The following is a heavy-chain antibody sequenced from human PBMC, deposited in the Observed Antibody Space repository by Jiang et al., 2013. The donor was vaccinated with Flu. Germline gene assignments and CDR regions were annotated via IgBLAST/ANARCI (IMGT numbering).Heavy chain of an antibody. J-gene: IGHJ4*02. CDR2: IYPGDSDT. CDR1: GYSFTSYW. CDR3: ARQGTWYDFWSGYLAY. V-gene: IGHV5-51*01. D-gene: IGHD3-3*01. Sequence: SCKGSGYSFTSYWIGWVRQMPGKGLEWMGIIYPGDSDTRYSPSFQGQVTISADKSISTAYLQWSSLKASDTAMYYCARQGTWYDFWSGYLAYWGQGTLVTVSS.